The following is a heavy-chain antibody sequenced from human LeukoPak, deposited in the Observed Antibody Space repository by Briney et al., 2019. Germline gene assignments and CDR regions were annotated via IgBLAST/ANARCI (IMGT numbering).Heavy chain of an antibody. Sequence: GGPLRLSCAVSGFRVSDYYMSWVRQAPGQGLESVGLIRDSREAFYADFVRGRCAIARDESENTLYLQMNSLRVEDTAVYYCAKSVPPPVPGTWLGWDHWGQGTLVTVSS. CDR2: IRDSREA. V-gene: IGHV3-53*05. CDR3: AKSVPPPVPGTWLGWDH. CDR1: GFRVSDYY. J-gene: IGHJ4*02. D-gene: IGHD6-19*01.